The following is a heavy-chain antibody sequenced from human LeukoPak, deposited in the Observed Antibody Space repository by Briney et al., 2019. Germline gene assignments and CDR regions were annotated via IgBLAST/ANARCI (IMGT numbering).Heavy chain of an antibody. CDR3: SRESGAFCPFGY. D-gene: IGHD1-26*01. CDR2: ISLTGET. J-gene: IGHJ4*02. CDR1: GGSIRSTNW. V-gene: IGHV4-4*02. Sequence: SETLSLTCGVSGGSIRSTNWWSWVRQPPGQGLEWIGEISLTGETNYNPSLNGRVTMSLDGSRNQLSLTLTSVTAADTAIHYCSRESGAFCPFGYWGQGTLVIVPP.